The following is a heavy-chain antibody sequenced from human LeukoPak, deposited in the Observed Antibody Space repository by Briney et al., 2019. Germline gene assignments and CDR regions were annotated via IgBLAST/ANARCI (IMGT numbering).Heavy chain of an antibody. CDR2: IYRAGNT. CDR1: GFDFGGFM. V-gene: IGHV3-53*01. D-gene: IGHD4-23*01. CDR3: ATFSYAGNAGGSVGP. Sequence: PGGSLRLSCVASGFDFGGFMMSWVRQAPGKGLEWVSVIYRAGNTYYADSVRGRFTVSRDNSKNTVYLQMNSLRAEDTAVYYCATFSYAGNAGGSVGPWGQGTLVTVSS. J-gene: IGHJ5*02.